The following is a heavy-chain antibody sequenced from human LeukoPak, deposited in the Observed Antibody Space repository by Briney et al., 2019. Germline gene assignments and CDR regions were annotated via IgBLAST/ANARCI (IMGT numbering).Heavy chain of an antibody. D-gene: IGHD1-20*01. CDR1: GGSINSGSYY. J-gene: IGHJ4*02. CDR2: IYYIRST. V-gene: IGHV4-39*01. CDR3: ARLLYNWNGADY. Sequence: PSETLSLTCTVSGGSINSGSYYWGWIRQPPGKGLEWIGSIYYIRSTYYNSSLKSRVTISVDSSKNQFSLRLSSVTAADTAMYYCARLLYNWNGADYWGQGTLVTVSS.